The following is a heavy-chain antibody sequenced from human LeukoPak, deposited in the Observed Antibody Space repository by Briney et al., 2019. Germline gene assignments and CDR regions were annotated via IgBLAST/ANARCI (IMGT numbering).Heavy chain of an antibody. CDR3: ARGISIAAAVGYYMDA. Sequence: GGSLRLSCAASGFTVSANYMTWVRQAPGKGLEWVSVIYSGGSTYYADSVKGRFTTSRDNSKNTLYLQMYSLRAEDTAVYYCARGISIAAAVGYYMDAWGKGTTVTVSS. V-gene: IGHV3-53*01. J-gene: IGHJ6*03. CDR2: IYSGGST. D-gene: IGHD6-13*01. CDR1: GFTVSANY.